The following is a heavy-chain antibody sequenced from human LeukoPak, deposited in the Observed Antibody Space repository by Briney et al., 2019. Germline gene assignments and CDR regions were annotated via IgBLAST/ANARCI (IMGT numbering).Heavy chain of an antibody. V-gene: IGHV3-23*01. Sequence: GGSLRLSCAASGFTFSNSVMTWVRQAPGKGLEWVSSILGTGVYTYFANSVKGRFTISRDNSKNTLYLQMNSLRAGDTAIYYCARGSKGTYDYWGQGTLVTVSS. J-gene: IGHJ4*02. CDR3: ARGSKGTYDY. CDR2: ILGTGVYT. CDR1: GFTFSNSV.